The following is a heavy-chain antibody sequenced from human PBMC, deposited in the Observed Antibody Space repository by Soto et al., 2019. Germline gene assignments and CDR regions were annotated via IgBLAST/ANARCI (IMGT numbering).Heavy chain of an antibody. CDR3: ASRDPGTSVDY. CDR2: IYRTGSA. Sequence: SETLSLTCAVSGGSFTSNNWWTWVRQPPGQGLEWIGEIYRTGSANYNPSLKSRVTISLDKSENQFSLKVTSLTAADTAVYYCASRDPGTSVDYWGQGTLVTVSS. CDR1: GGSFTSNNW. V-gene: IGHV4-4*02. D-gene: IGHD1-7*01. J-gene: IGHJ4*02.